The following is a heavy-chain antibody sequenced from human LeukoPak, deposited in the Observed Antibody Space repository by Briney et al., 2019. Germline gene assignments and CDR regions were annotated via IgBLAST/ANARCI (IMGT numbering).Heavy chain of an antibody. J-gene: IGHJ2*01. D-gene: IGHD2-2*01. CDR3: ARELVTAGHWYFDL. V-gene: IGHV3-13*04. Sequence: GGSLRLSCAASGFTFTNHDMHWVRKPTGKGLEWVSSIGTAGDTNYPGSVKGRFTTSRDNAKNSLYLQMNSLRDGGTAVYYCARELVTAGHWYFDLWGRGTLVTVS. CDR1: GFTFTNHD. CDR2: IGTAGDT.